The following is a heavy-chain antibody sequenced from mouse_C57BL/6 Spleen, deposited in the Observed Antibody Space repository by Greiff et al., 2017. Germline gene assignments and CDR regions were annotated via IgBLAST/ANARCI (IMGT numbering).Heavy chain of an antibody. CDR3: ARLDSNSWFAY. D-gene: IGHD2-5*01. Sequence: VQLKESGPELVKPGASVKIPCKASGYTFTDYNMDWVKQSHGKSLEWIGDINPNHGGTIYNQKFKGKATLTVDKSSSTAYMELRSLTSEDTAVYYCARLDSNSWFAYWGQGTLVTVAA. V-gene: IGHV1-18*01. CDR2: INPNHGGT. CDR1: GYTFTDYN. J-gene: IGHJ3*01.